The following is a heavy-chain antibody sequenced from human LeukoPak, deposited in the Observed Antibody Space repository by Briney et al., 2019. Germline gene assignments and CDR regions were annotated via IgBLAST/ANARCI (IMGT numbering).Heavy chain of an antibody. V-gene: IGHV3-23*01. CDR3: AKDQGFTRPYGMDV. J-gene: IGHJ6*02. Sequence: GGSLRLSFPSSGFTFISYAMSWVRQAPGKGLEGVSAISGSGGSTYYADSVKGRFTISRDNSKYTLYLQMNSLRAEHTAVYYCAKDQGFTRPYGMDVWGQGTTVTVSS. CDR1: GFTFISYA. CDR2: ISGSGGST.